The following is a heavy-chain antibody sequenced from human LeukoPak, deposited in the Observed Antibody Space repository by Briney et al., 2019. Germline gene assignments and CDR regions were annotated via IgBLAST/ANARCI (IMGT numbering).Heavy chain of an antibody. D-gene: IGHD1-26*01. V-gene: IGHV1-69*13. Sequence: ASVKVSCKASGGTFSSYAIGWVRQAPGQGLEWMGGIIPIFGTANYAQKFQGRVTITADESTSTAYMELSSLRSEDTAVYYCARDLVGVYGMDVWGQGTTVTVSS. J-gene: IGHJ6*02. CDR1: GGTFSSYA. CDR2: IIPIFGTA. CDR3: ARDLVGVYGMDV.